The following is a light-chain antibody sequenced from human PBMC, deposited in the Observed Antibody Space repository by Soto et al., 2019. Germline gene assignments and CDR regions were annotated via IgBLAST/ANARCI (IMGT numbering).Light chain of an antibody. V-gene: IGKV3D-15*01. Sequence: EIVMRQYQGTMSVSRGEGDTGGCRAIQSVSSSYLAWYQQKPGQAPRLLIYGASSRATGIPDRFSGSGSGTDFTLTIRSLQSEDFAVFYCQQYNNWPPITFGQGTRLEIK. CDR3: QQYNNWPPIT. CDR1: QSVSSSY. CDR2: GAS. J-gene: IGKJ5*01.